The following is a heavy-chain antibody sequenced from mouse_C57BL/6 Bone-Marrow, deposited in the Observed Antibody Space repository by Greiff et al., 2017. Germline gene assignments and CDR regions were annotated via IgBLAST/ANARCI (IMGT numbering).Heavy chain of an antibody. CDR3: ARKGWLLPWFAY. D-gene: IGHD2-3*01. CDR2: IHPNSGST. CDR1: GYTFTSYW. V-gene: IGHV1-64*01. Sequence: QVQLQQPGAELVKPGASVKLSCKASGYTFTSYWMHWVKQRPGQGLEWIGMIHPNSGSTNYNEKFKSKATLTVDKSSSTAYMQLSSLTSEDSAVYYCARKGWLLPWFAYWGQGTLVTVSA. J-gene: IGHJ3*01.